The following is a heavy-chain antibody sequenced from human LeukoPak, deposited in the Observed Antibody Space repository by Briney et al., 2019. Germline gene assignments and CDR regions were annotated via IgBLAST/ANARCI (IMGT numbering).Heavy chain of an antibody. Sequence: SETLSLTCTVSGGSISSYYWSWIRQPPGKGLEWIGYIYYSGSTNYNPSLKSRVTISGDTSKNQFSLNLRSVTPEDTAVYYCARNLIPEQLVLNFWGQGTLVTVSS. V-gene: IGHV4-59*01. CDR3: ARNLIPEQLVLNF. J-gene: IGHJ4*02. CDR2: IYYSGST. CDR1: GGSISSYY. D-gene: IGHD6-13*01.